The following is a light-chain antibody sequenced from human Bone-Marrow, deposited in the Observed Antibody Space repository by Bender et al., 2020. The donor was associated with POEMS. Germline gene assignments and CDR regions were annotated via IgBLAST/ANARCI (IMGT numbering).Light chain of an antibody. J-gene: IGLJ3*02. Sequence: QSVLTQPPSASGTPGQRVTISCSGSNSNIGTNAVNWYQQFPGTAPKLLISSDNQRPSGVPDRFYAFKSGTSASLAISGLQSEDEADYYCAAWDAGLSCGVFGGGTKLTVL. V-gene: IGLV1-44*01. CDR2: SDN. CDR1: NSNIGTNA. CDR3: AAWDAGLSCGV.